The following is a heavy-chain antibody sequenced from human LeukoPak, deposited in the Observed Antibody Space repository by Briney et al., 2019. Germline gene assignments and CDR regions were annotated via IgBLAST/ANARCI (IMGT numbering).Heavy chain of an antibody. CDR1: GGSISSYY. D-gene: IGHD3-16*01. CDR2: IYYSGST. J-gene: IGHJ6*04. Sequence: SETLSLTCTVSGGSISSYYWSWIRQPPGKGLEWIGYIYYSGSTNYNPSPKSRVTISVDTSKNQFSLKLSSVTAADTAVYYCASLGAPRDVWGKGPTVTVSS. CDR3: ASLGAPRDV. V-gene: IGHV4-59*08.